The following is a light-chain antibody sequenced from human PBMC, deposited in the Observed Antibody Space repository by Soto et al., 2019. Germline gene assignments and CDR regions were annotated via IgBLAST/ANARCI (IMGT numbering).Light chain of an antibody. CDR2: DVS. V-gene: IGLV2-14*01. Sequence: QPASVSGSPGQSITISCTGTSSDVGGYNYVSWYQQHPGKAPKLMIYDVSNRPSGVSNRFSGSKSGNTASLTISGLQAEDEADFYCSSYTSSTTVVFGGGTKLTVL. CDR1: SSDVGGYNY. CDR3: SSYTSSTTVV. J-gene: IGLJ2*01.